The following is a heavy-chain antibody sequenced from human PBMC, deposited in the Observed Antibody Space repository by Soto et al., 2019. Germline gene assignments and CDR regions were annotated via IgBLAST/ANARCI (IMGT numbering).Heavy chain of an antibody. J-gene: IGHJ4*02. CDR1: SYSISSSNW. D-gene: IGHD1-26*01. Sequence: QVQLQESGPGLVKPSDTLSLTCAVSSYSISSSNWCGWIRQPPGKGLEWIGYIYYSGTTYYNPSRNSRVTMSVDRSKNQFSLKLTSVTAVDAAVYSCARREIQGPIDYWGQATLATVSS. CDR2: IYYSGTT. CDR3: ARREIQGPIDY. V-gene: IGHV4-28*01.